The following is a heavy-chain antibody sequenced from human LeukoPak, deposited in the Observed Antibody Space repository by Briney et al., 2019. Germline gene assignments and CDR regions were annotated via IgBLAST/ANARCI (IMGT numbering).Heavy chain of an antibody. D-gene: IGHD1-7*01. CDR3: ATMSRTTFFDAFDV. Sequence: ASVKVSCKVSGYTLTDLSMHWVRQAPGKGLEWMGHFDREDVEAIYAQKFRGRVTVTEDTSTDTGYMDLSSLRSDDTAVYYCATMSRTTFFDAFDVWGRGTMVTVSS. V-gene: IGHV1-24*01. CDR2: FDREDVEA. CDR1: GYTLTDLS. J-gene: IGHJ3*01.